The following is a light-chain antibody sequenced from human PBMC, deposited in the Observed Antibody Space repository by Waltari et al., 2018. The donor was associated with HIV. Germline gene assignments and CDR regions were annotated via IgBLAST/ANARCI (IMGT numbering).Light chain of an antibody. CDR2: DVC. J-gene: IGLJ2*01. CDR3: CSYAGSYTGV. V-gene: IGLV2-11*01. Sequence: SALTQPRAVSGSPGQSVTISCTGTSSDVRGYNSVSWYQQHPGKAPKLRIYDVCKRPSGVPDRFSGSKSGNTASLTISGLQAEDEADYYCCSYAGSYTGVFGGGTKLTVL. CDR1: SSDVRGYNS.